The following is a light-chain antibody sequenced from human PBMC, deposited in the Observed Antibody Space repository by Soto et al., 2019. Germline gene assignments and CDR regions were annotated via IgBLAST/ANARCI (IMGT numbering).Light chain of an antibody. Sequence: EIVLTQSPGTLSLSPGERATLSCRASQSVSSSYLAWYQQKPGQAPRLLIYAASARATGIPARFRGSGSGTEFTLTISSLQSEDFAVYYCQHYDNWPPWTFGQGTKVEIK. V-gene: IGKV3-15*01. CDR2: AAS. J-gene: IGKJ1*01. CDR3: QHYDNWPPWT. CDR1: QSVSSSY.